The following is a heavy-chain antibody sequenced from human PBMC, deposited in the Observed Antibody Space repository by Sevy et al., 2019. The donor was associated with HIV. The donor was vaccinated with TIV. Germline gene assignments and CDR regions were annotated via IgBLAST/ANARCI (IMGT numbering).Heavy chain of an antibody. CDR2: INPKSGAA. CDR3: ARESYDFWTGPVDYDYGMDV. CDR1: GYTFTDTGYY. D-gene: IGHD3-3*01. Sequence: ASVKVSGKASGYTFTDTGYYVHWVRQAPGQGLEWIGWINPKSGAANYARKFQGRVTMTRDTSVSTANMELSRLRSDDTAVYYCARESYDFWTGPVDYDYGMDVWGQGTTVTVSS. V-gene: IGHV1-2*02. J-gene: IGHJ6*02.